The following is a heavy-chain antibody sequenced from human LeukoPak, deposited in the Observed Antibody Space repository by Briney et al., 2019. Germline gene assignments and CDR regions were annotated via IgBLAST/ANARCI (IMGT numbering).Heavy chain of an antibody. CDR1: GYSFSTYW. CDR2: IVPGDSYT. Sequence: GESLRISCKGSGYSFSTYWISWVRQMPGKGLEWRGRIVPGDSYTNYSPSFRGHVTISPDKSISTAYLQWSSLKASGTAMYYCARHRPGYRNGSASFDYWGQGTLVTVSS. V-gene: IGHV5-10-1*01. D-gene: IGHD6-19*01. J-gene: IGHJ4*02. CDR3: ARHRPGYRNGSASFDY.